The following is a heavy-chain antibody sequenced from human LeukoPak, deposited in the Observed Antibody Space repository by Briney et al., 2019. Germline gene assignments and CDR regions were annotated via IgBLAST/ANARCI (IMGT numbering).Heavy chain of an antibody. CDR2: INPNSGGT. J-gene: IGHJ3*02. CDR1: GYTFTGYY. Sequence: ASVKVSCKASGYTFTGYYMHWVRQAPGQGLEWMGQINPNSGGTNYAQKFQGRVTMTRDTSISTAYMELSRLRSDDTAVYYCARAQMATIYAFDIWGQGTMVTVSS. CDR3: ARAQMATIYAFDI. D-gene: IGHD5-24*01. V-gene: IGHV1-2*06.